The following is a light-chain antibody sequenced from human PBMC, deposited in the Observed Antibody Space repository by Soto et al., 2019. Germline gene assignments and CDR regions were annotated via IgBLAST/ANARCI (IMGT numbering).Light chain of an antibody. CDR1: SSDVGSYNL. CDR2: EGS. CDR3: CSYAGSSVV. J-gene: IGLJ2*01. V-gene: IGLV2-23*01. Sequence: QAVVTQPASVSGSPGQSITISCTGTSSDVGSYNLVSWYQQHPGKAPKLMIYEGSKRPSGVSNRFSGSKSGNTASLTISGLQAEDEADYHCCSYAGSSVVFGGGTQLTVL.